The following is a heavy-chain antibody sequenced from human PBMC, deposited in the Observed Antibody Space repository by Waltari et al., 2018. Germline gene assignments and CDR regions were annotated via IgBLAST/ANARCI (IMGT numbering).Heavy chain of an antibody. CDR3: TTQRLRYYYYMDV. Sequence: EVQLVESGGGLVKPGGSLRLSCAASGFTFSNAWMSWVRQAPGKVLEWVGRIKSKTDGGTTDYAAPVKGRFTISRDDSKNTLYLQMNSLKTEDTAVYYCTTQRLRYYYYMDVCGKGTTVTVSS. CDR1: GFTFSNAW. CDR2: IKSKTDGGTT. V-gene: IGHV3-15*01. J-gene: IGHJ6*03. D-gene: IGHD4-17*01.